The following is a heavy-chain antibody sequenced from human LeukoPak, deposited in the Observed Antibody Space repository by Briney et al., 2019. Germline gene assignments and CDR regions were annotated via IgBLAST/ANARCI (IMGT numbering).Heavy chain of an antibody. D-gene: IGHD1-1*01. CDR1: AASMSGNF. CDR2: IHHSGSA. J-gene: IGHJ5*02. CDR3: ARDAVHQLDH. Sequence: SETLSLTCNVSAASMSGNFWTWIRQPPGKGLEWIGYIHHSGSAFYSPSLKSRVTISLDTSKAQYSLILKSVTAADTAVYYCARDAVHQLDHWGQGTLITVSS. V-gene: IGHV4-59*01.